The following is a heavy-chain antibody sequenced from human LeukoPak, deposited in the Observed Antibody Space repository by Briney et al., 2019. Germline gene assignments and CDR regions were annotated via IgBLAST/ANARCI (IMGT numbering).Heavy chain of an antibody. CDR3: AKDGYSSSWELNWFDP. CDR2: ISGGGGST. J-gene: IGHJ5*02. V-gene: IGHV3-23*01. D-gene: IGHD6-13*01. CDR1: GFTFSSYA. Sequence: PGGSLRLSCAASGFTFSSYAMSWVRQAPGKGLEWVSAISGGGGSTYYADSVKGRFTISRDNSKSTLYLQMNSLRAEDTAVYYCAKDGYSSSWELNWFDPWGQGTLVTVSS.